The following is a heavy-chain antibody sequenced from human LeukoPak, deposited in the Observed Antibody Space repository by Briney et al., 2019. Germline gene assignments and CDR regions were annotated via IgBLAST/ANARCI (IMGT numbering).Heavy chain of an antibody. J-gene: IGHJ4*02. CDR1: GGSISSSSYY. D-gene: IGHD3-10*01. V-gene: IGHV4-39*01. CDR3: AKIMVRGAIRYFDY. Sequence: SEPLSLTCTVSGGSISSSSYYWGRIRQPPGKGLEWIGSIYYSGSTYYNPSLKSRVTISVDTSKNQFSLKLSSVTAADTAVYYCAKIMVRGAIRYFDYWGQGTLVTVSS. CDR2: IYYSGST.